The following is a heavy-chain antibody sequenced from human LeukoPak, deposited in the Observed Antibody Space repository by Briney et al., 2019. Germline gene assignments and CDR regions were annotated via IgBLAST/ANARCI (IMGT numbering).Heavy chain of an antibody. J-gene: IGHJ6*03. CDR2: ISAYNTNT. Sequence: VKVSCKASAYIFSSYGISWVRQAPGQGPQWMAWISAYNTNTNYAQKYQGRVTMTTDTSTSTAYMELRSLRADDAAVYYCPRGQYSSGWYRPWGYMDVWGKGTTVTISS. V-gene: IGHV1-18*01. CDR1: AYIFSSYG. CDR3: PRGQYSSGWYRPWGYMDV. D-gene: IGHD6-19*01.